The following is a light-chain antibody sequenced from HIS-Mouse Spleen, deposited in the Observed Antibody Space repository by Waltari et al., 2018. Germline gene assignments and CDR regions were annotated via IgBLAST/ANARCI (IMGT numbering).Light chain of an antibody. J-gene: IGLJ2*01. CDR2: EVS. CDR1: TSYVGGYNY. CDR3: SSYTSSSPYVV. Sequence: QSALTQPASVSGSPGQSITTSCTGTTSYVGGYNYVSWYQQHPGKAPQLMIYEVSNRPSGVSNRFSGSKSGNTASLTISGLQAEDEADYYCSSYTSSSPYVVFGGGTKLTVL. V-gene: IGLV2-14*01.